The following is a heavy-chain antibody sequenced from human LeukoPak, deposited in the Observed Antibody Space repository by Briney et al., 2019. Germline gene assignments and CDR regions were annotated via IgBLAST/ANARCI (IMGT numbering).Heavy chain of an antibody. J-gene: IGHJ5*02. CDR1: GFTFSSSA. CDR3: AKDARDYYGSGTRIGGNWFDP. V-gene: IGHV3-23*01. D-gene: IGHD3-10*01. CDR2: INGGGGST. Sequence: GGSLRLSCAASGFTFSSSAMSWVRQAPGKGLEWVSAINGGGGSTYYADSVKGRFTISRNNSKNTLYLQMNSLRAEDTAVYYCAKDARDYYGSGTRIGGNWFDPWGQGTLVTVSS.